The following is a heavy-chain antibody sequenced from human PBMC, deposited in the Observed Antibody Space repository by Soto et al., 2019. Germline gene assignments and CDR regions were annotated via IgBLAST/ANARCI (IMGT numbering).Heavy chain of an antibody. D-gene: IGHD1-26*01. CDR2: IYYSGST. Sequence: QLQLQESGPGLVKPSETLSLTCTVSGGSISSSSYYWGWIRQPPGKGLEWIGSIYYSGSTYYNPSLKSRVTKSVDTSKNQFSLKLSSVTAADTAVYYCARHVGSTSIIVGAFYGMDVWGQGTTVTVSS. V-gene: IGHV4-39*01. CDR3: ARHVGSTSIIVGAFYGMDV. J-gene: IGHJ6*02. CDR1: GGSISSSSYY.